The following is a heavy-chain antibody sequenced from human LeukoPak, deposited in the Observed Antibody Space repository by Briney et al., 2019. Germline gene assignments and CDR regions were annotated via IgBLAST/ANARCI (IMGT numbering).Heavy chain of an antibody. J-gene: IGHJ4*02. Sequence: SVKVSCKASGGTFSSYAISWVRQAPGQGLEWMGRIIPILGIANYAQKFQGRATITADKSTSTAYMELSSLRSEDTAVYYCARDSRLGYCSSTSCYVDYWGQGTLVTVSS. CDR2: IIPILGIA. V-gene: IGHV1-69*04. D-gene: IGHD2-2*01. CDR1: GGTFSSYA. CDR3: ARDSRLGYCSSTSCYVDY.